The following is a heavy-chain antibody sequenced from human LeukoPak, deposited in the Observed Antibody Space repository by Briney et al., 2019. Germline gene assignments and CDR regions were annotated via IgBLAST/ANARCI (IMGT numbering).Heavy chain of an antibody. CDR3: ARADSSGYYYAIDY. D-gene: IGHD3-22*01. CDR2: IKQDGSEK. V-gene: IGHV3-7*01. CDR1: GFTFSSYW. J-gene: IGHJ4*02. Sequence: GGSLRLSCAASGFTFSSYWMSWVRQAPGKGLERVANIKQDGSEKYYVDSVKGRFTISRDNAKNSLYLQMNSLRAEDTAVYYCARADSSGYYYAIDYWGQGTLVTVSS.